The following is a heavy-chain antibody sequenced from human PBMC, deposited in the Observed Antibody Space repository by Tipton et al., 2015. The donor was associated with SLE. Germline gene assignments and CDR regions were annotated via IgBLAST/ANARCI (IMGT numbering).Heavy chain of an antibody. CDR1: GGSISSYY. CDR3: ARLIWFGELGAFDI. J-gene: IGHJ3*02. CDR2: IYYSRSP. D-gene: IGHD3-10*01. V-gene: IGHV4-59*01. Sequence: TLSLTCTVSGGSISSYYWSWIRQPPGKGLEWIGYIYYSRSPNYNPSLKSRVTISVDTSKNQFSLKLSSVTAADTAVYYCARLIWFGELGAFDIWGQGTMVTVSS.